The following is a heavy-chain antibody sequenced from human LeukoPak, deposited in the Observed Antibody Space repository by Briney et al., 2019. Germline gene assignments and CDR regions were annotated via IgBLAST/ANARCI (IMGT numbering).Heavy chain of an antibody. D-gene: IGHD1-26*01. V-gene: IGHV3-53*05. Sequence: GGSLRLSCAASGFTVSSNDMSWVRQAPGKGLEWVSVIYSGGRTFYADSVKGRFTISRDNSKNTLYLQMNSLRPEDTAVFYCARGRVLVGSTTDPWYFDYWGQGTLVTVSS. CDR3: ARGRVLVGSTTDPWYFDY. J-gene: IGHJ4*02. CDR1: GFTVSSND. CDR2: IYSGGRT.